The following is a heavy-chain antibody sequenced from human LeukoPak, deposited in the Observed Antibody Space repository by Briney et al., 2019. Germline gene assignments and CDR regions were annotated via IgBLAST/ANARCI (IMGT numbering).Heavy chain of an antibody. Sequence: SVKVSCKASGGTFSSYAISWVRQAPGQGLEWMGRIIPILGIANYAQKFQGRVTITADKSTSTAYMELSSLRSEDTAVYYCARDPPKPAYSSSWYLFGYWGQGTLVTVSS. J-gene: IGHJ4*02. CDR2: IIPILGIA. V-gene: IGHV1-69*04. CDR3: ARDPPKPAYSSSWYLFGY. CDR1: GGTFSSYA. D-gene: IGHD6-13*01.